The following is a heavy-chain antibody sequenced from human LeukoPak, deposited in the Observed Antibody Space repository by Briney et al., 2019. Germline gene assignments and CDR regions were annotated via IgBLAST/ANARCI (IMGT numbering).Heavy chain of an antibody. CDR2: ISGSGGST. CDR1: GFTFSSYA. CDR3: ARDRRYCSSTSCYRGPLDY. D-gene: IGHD2-2*01. J-gene: IGHJ4*02. V-gene: IGHV3-23*01. Sequence: GGSLRLSCAASGFTFSSYAMSWVRQAPGKGLEWVSAISGSGGSTYYADSVKGRFTISRDNSKNTLYLQMNSLRAEDTAVYYCARDRRYCSSTSCYRGPLDYWGQGTLVTVSS.